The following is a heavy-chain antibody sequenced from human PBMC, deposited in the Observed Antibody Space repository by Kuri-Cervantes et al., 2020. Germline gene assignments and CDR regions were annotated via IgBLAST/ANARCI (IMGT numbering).Heavy chain of an antibody. Sequence: ASVKVSCKASGYTFTSYCISWVRQAPGQGLEWMGWIRAHTGDTSYAPKLQGRVSMTRDPFTSTAYMELRSLRSDNTAVYYCARYYYDSSGYYQPLYYFDYWGQGTLVTVSS. J-gene: IGHJ4*02. CDR1: GYTFTSYC. D-gene: IGHD3-22*01. CDR3: ARYYYDSSGYYQPLYYFDY. V-gene: IGHV1-18*01. CDR2: IRAHTGDT.